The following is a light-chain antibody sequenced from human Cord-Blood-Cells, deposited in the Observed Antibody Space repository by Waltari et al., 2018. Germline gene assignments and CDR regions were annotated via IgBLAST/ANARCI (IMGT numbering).Light chain of an antibody. J-gene: IGLJ2*01. CDR1: NIGSKN. CDR3: QGWDSSTAV. V-gene: IGLV3-9*01. Sequence: SYELTQPLSVSVALGQTARITCGGNNIGSKNVHWYQQKPGQAPVLVIYRDSNRPSGIPERFSGSNSGNTATLTLSRAQAGDEADYYCQGWDSSTAVFGGGTKLTVL. CDR2: RDS.